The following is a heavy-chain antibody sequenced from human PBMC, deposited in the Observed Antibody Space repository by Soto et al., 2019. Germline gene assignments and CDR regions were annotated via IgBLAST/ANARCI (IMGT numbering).Heavy chain of an antibody. CDR2: IGVGGDT. D-gene: IGHD4-17*01. CDR3: ARYFGDYSGNLFDP. V-gene: IGHV3-13*01. CDR1: GFIFSNYD. Sequence: EVQLVESGGGLVQPGGSLRLSCAASGFIFSNYDMHWVRQVTGKGLEWVSSIGVGGDTYYAGSVKGRFTISRENAKNSFYLQMNSLRAEDTAVYYCARYFGDYSGNLFDPWGQGTLVTVSS. J-gene: IGHJ5*02.